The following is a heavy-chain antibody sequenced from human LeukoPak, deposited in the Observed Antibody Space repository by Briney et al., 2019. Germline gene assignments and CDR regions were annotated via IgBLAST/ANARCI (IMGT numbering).Heavy chain of an antibody. Sequence: ASVKVSCKAFGYTFTSNYMHWVRQAPGQGLEWMGIINPSGGSTSYAQKFQGRITLSRDTSTSTAYMELRSLRSDDTAVYYCARVNDYGDYPRRFDPWGQGTLVTVSS. J-gene: IGHJ5*02. D-gene: IGHD4-17*01. V-gene: IGHV1-46*01. CDR2: INPSGGST. CDR3: ARVNDYGDYPRRFDP. CDR1: GYTFTSNY.